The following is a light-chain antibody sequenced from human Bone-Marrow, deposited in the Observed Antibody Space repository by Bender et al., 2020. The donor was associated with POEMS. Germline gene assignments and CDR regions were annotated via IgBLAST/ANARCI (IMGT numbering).Light chain of an antibody. J-gene: IGLJ3*02. CDR1: SSNIGRNF. CDR2: RNN. V-gene: IGLV1-47*01. CDR3: SSYAANSMM. Sequence: QSVLTQPPSASGTPGQRVSISCSGNSSNIGRNFVFWYQHLPQTAPTLLIYRNNQRPAGVPDRFSASKSGTSASLAISGLRSEDEADYYCSSYAANSMMFGGGTKLTVL.